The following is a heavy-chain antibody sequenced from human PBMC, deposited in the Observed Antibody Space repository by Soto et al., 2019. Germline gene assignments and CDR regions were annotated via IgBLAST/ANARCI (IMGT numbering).Heavy chain of an antibody. D-gene: IGHD6-13*01. CDR2: ISSSSSYI. V-gene: IGHV3-21*01. J-gene: IGHJ6*02. CDR3: ARDSYITAAGGLSYYYCMDV. CDR1: GFTFSSYS. Sequence: EVQLVESGGGLVKPGGSLRLSCAASGFTFSSYSMNWVRQAPGKGLEWVSSISSSSSYIYYADSVKGRCTISRDNAKNSLYLQMNSLRAEDTAVYYCARDSYITAAGGLSYYYCMDVWGQGTTVTVSS.